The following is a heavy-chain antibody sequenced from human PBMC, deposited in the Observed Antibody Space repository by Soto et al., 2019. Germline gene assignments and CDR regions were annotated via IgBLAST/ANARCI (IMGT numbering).Heavy chain of an antibody. J-gene: IGHJ4*02. D-gene: IGHD3-22*01. V-gene: IGHV3-15*01. Sequence: PGGSLRLSCGGSGFTFNNAWMNWVRQAPGKGLEWVGRIKSKTDGGTTDYAALVKGRFTISRDDSKTTLYLQMNGLKTEDTAVYYCTTAENYYDSSSFDYWGQGTLVTVSS. CDR3: TTAENYYDSSSFDY. CDR2: IKSKTDGGTT. CDR1: GFTFNNAW.